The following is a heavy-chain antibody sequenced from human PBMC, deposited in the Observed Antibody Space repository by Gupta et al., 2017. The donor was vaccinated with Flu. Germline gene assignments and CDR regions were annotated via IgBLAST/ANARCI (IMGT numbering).Heavy chain of an antibody. D-gene: IGHD1-26*01. CDR1: EYVFTGYT. Sequence: QQQLEQPGPEVKKPGASVKLSFKASEYVFTGYTLQWMRQAPGQGLEWIGRINPASGGTKYAQKFLGRVTMTSDTSSSTAYMELSSLRSDDTAVYYCARGIVGATFSGFYMDVWGKGTTVVVSS. V-gene: IGHV1-2*06. J-gene: IGHJ6*03. CDR3: ARGIVGATFSGFYMDV. CDR2: INPASGGT.